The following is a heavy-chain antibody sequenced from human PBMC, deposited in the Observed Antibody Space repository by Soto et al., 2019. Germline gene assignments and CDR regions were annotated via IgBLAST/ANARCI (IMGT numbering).Heavy chain of an antibody. D-gene: IGHD2-8*01. V-gene: IGHV1-24*01. J-gene: IGHJ6*02. CDR3: ATLGYCTNGVCLPYYYYGMDV. CDR1: GYTLTELS. Sequence: GASVKVSCKVSGYTLTELSMHWVRQAPGKGLEWMGGFDPEDGETIYAQKFQGRVTMTEDTSTDTAYMELSSLRSEDTAVYYCATLGYCTNGVCLPYYYYGMDVWGQGTTVTVSS. CDR2: FDPEDGET.